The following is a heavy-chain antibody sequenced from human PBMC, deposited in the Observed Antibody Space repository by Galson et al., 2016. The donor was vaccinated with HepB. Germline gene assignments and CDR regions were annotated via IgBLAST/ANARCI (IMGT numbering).Heavy chain of an antibody. CDR2: IHGSGDIT. D-gene: IGHD1-26*01. J-gene: IGHJ5*02. Sequence: PRLSCAASGFTFSNYAMIWVRQPPGKGLEWVSIIHGSGDITLYADSVKGRFTISRDNSKNTLYMQMNSLRVEDTAVYYCAKAVHGGSPRPHSWGQGILVTVSS. CDR3: AKAVHGGSPRPHS. V-gene: IGHV3-23*01. CDR1: GFTFSNYA.